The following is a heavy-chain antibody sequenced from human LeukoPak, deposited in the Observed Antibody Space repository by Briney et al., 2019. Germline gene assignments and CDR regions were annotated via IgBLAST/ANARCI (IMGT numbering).Heavy chain of an antibody. D-gene: IGHD3-22*01. CDR2: ISSSSSYI. CDR3: ARDGAPSDYYDSSGYYSP. Sequence: PGGSLRLSCAASGFTFSSYSMNWVRQAPGKGLKWVSSISSSSSYIYYADSVKGRFTISRDNAKNSLYLQMNSLRAEDTAVYYCARDGAPSDYYDSSGYYSPWGQGTLVTVSS. CDR1: GFTFSSYS. V-gene: IGHV3-21*01. J-gene: IGHJ5*02.